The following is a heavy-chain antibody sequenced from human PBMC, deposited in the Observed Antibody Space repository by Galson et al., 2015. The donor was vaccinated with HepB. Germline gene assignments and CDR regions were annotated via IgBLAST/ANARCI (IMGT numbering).Heavy chain of an antibody. D-gene: IGHD3-22*01. J-gene: IGHJ4*02. CDR3: ARASMIVVEGDFDY. CDR1: GFTFSDYY. CDR2: ISSSGSTI. Sequence: SLRLSCAASGFTFSDYYMSWIRQAPGKGLEWVSYISSSGSTIYYADSVKGRFTITRDTSASTAYMELSSLRSEDTAVYYCARASMIVVEGDFDYWGQGTLVTVSS. V-gene: IGHV3-11*04.